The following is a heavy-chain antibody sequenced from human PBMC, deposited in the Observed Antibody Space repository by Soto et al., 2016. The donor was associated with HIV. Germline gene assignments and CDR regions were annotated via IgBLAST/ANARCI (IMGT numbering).Heavy chain of an antibody. CDR2: ISAYNAHT. D-gene: IGHD3-10*01. V-gene: IGHV1-18*04. CDR1: GDTFTAYY. J-gene: IGHJ4*02. Sequence: QVQLVQSGAEVKKPGASVKVSCKASGDTFTAYYMHWVRQAPGQGLEWMGWISAYNAHTNYAQKVQGRLTLTTDTSTSTAYMELRSLRSDDTAVYYCARKKEWFGELPDYWGQGTLVIVSS. CDR3: ARKKEWFGELPDY.